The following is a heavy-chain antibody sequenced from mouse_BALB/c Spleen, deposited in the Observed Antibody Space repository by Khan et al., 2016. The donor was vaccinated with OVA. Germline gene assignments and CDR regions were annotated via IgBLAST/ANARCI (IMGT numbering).Heavy chain of an antibody. Sequence: QFQLKQSGPEVVRPGVSVKISCKGSGYTFPDYVMHWVKQSHAKSLEWIGIISTYNGYINYNQNLKAKATMTVDKSSSTAYLELARLTSEDSAIDYCARGGDGFDYWGQGTTLTVSA. J-gene: IGHJ2*01. CDR2: ISTYNGYI. V-gene: IGHV1S137*01. CDR3: ARGGDGFDY. CDR1: GYTFPDYV. D-gene: IGHD2-13*01.